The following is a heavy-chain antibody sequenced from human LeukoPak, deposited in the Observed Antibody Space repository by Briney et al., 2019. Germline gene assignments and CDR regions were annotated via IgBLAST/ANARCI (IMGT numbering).Heavy chain of an antibody. CDR2: ISGSSSDI. D-gene: IGHD3-22*01. J-gene: IGHJ4*02. CDR1: GFSFSNYA. Sequence: GGSLRLSCAGSGFSFSNYAMNWVRQAPGKGLEWVSSISGSSSDIYYADSMKGRLTISRANAKNSVYLQINSLRAEDTAIYYCARRGYIDSSGYDYWGQGTLVTVSS. V-gene: IGHV3-21*01. CDR3: ARRGYIDSSGYDY.